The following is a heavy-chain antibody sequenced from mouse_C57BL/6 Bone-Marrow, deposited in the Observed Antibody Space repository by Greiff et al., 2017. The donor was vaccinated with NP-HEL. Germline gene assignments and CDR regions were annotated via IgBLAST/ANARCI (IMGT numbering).Heavy chain of an antibody. CDR2: ISDGGSYT. J-gene: IGHJ2*01. Sequence: EVQGVESGGGLVKPGGSLKLSCAASGFTFSSYAMSWVRQTPEKRLEWVATISDGGSYTYYPDNVKGRFTISRDNAKNNLYLQMSHLKSEDTAMYYCARDGGYDSYYFDYWGQGTTLTVSS. CDR1: GFTFSSYA. D-gene: IGHD2-4*01. CDR3: ARDGGYDSYYFDY. V-gene: IGHV5-4*01.